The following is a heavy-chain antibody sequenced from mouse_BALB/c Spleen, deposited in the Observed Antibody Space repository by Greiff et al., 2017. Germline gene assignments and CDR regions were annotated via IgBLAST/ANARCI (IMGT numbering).Heavy chain of an antibody. CDR2: ISYSGST. CDR3: ARGPAPYYYAMDY. CDR1: GYSITSDYA. V-gene: IGHV3-2*02. Sequence: VQLKESGPGLVKPSQSLSLTCTVTGYSITSDYAWNWIRQFPGNKLEWMGYISYSGSTSYNPSLKSRISITRDTSKNQFFLQLNSVTTEDTATYYCARGPAPYYYAMDYWGQGTSVTVSS. J-gene: IGHJ4*01.